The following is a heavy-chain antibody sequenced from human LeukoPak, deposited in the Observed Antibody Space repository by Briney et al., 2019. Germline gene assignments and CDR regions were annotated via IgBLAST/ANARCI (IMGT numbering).Heavy chain of an antibody. CDR1: GYTFTGYY. D-gene: IGHD2-8*01. V-gene: IGHV1-2*06. J-gene: IGHJ4*02. Sequence: ASVKVSCKASGYTFTGYYMHWVRQAPGQGLEWMGRINPNSGGTNYAQKFQGRVTMTRDTSISAAYMELSRLRSDDTAVYYCARCIRGIRLSSLPPPFGYWGQGTLVTVSS. CDR3: ARCIRGIRLSSLPPPFGY. CDR2: INPNSGGT.